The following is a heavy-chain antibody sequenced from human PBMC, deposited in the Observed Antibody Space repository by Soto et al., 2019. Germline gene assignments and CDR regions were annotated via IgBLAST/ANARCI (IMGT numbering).Heavy chain of an antibody. D-gene: IGHD1-7*01. CDR2: ISNDGNNK. V-gene: IGHV3-30*18. J-gene: IGHJ4*02. CDR3: AKDHQTYNWDYLFDS. CDR1: GFTFSIND. Sequence: LRLSCAASGFTFSINDMHWVRQAPGRGLEWVAVISNDGNNKYYADSVKGRFTLSRDNSKNMVYLQMDSLRVEDTAVYFCAKDHQTYNWDYLFDSWGPGTLVTVSS.